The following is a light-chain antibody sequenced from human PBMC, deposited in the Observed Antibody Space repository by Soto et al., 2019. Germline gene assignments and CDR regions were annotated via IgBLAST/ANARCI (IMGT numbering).Light chain of an antibody. CDR2: GTS. Sequence: EIVLTQPPGTLSLSTGERGTLSCRASQSVSNTYLAWYQKKPGQAPRLLIYGTSNRATGVPDRFSGSGSGTDFTLTISRLEPEDFAVYYCQQYGRSPWTFGQGTKVEIK. V-gene: IGKV3-20*01. CDR1: QSVSNTY. J-gene: IGKJ1*01. CDR3: QQYGRSPWT.